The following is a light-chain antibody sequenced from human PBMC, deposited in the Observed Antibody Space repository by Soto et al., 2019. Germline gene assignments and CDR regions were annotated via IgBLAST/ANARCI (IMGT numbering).Light chain of an antibody. CDR1: SSDVGGYNY. Sequence: QSVLTQSASVSGSPGQSITISCTGTSSDVGGYNYVSWYQQHPGKAPKLIIYDVSNRPSGVSPRFSGSKSGNTASLTISGLQAEDEADYSCSSYTSTNSWVFGGGTKVTVL. CDR3: SSYTSTNSWV. J-gene: IGLJ3*02. V-gene: IGLV2-14*01. CDR2: DVS.